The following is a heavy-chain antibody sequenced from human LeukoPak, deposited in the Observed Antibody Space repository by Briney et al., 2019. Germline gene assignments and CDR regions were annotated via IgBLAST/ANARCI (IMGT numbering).Heavy chain of an antibody. V-gene: IGHV3-30-3*01. Sequence: GRSLRLSCAASGFTFSSYAMHWVRQAPGKGLEWVAVISYDGSNKYYADSVKGRFTISRDNAKNSLYLQMNSLRAEDTAVYYCARARSTYYYDSRNNWFDPWGQGTLVTVSS. CDR3: ARARSTYYYDSRNNWFDP. D-gene: IGHD3-22*01. CDR1: GFTFSSYA. J-gene: IGHJ5*02. CDR2: ISYDGSNK.